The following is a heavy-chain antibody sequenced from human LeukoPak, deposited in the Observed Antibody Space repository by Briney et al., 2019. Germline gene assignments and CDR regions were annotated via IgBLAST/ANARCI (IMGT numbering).Heavy chain of an antibody. CDR2: ISNDGSNK. Sequence: GGSLRLSCAASGFTFSSYGMHWVRQAPGKGLEWVAVISNDGSNKYYADSVKGRFTISRDNSKNTLSLQMNSLRGEDTAVYYCAKDSSTWHLDNWGQGTLVTVPS. J-gene: IGHJ4*02. CDR3: AKDSSTWHLDN. CDR1: GFTFSSYG. V-gene: IGHV3-30*18. D-gene: IGHD6-13*01.